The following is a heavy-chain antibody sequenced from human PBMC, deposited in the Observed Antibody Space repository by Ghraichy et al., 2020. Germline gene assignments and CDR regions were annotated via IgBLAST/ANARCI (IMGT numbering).Heavy chain of an antibody. CDR1: GGSFSGYY. V-gene: IGHV4-34*01. D-gene: IGHD2-15*01. CDR2: INHSGST. J-gene: IGHJ5*01. CDR3: ARSEGYCSGGSCYSSNWFDP. Sequence: SETLSLTCAVYGGSFSGYYWSWIRQPPGKGLEWIGEINHSGSTNYNPSLKSRVTISVDTSKNQFSLKLSSVTAADTAVYYCARSEGYCSGGSCYSSNWFDPWGQGTLVTVSS.